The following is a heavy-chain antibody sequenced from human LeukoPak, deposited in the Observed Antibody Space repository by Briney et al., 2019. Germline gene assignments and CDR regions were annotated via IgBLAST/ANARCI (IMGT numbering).Heavy chain of an antibody. Sequence: ASVKASCKASGYTLANYYMHWVRQAPGQGLEWMGVINPSGGSTSYAQNFQGRVTMTRDMSTSTVYMELSSLRSEDTAVYYCARGLSSLGYCSSTSCYAPPLGYWGQGTLVTVSS. D-gene: IGHD2-2*01. CDR3: ARGLSSLGYCSSTSCYAPPLGY. J-gene: IGHJ4*02. CDR1: GYTLANYY. V-gene: IGHV1-46*01. CDR2: INPSGGST.